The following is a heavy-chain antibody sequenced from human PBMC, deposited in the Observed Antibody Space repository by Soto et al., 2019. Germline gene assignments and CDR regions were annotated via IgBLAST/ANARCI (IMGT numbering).Heavy chain of an antibody. CDR3: ARGRHYYDSSGYYYVSLDY. Sequence: QPGGSLRLFCAASGFTFSSYDMHWVRQATGKGLEWVSAIGTAGDTYYPGSVKGRFTISRENAKNSLYLQMNSLRAGDTAVYYCARGRHYYDSSGYYYVSLDYSGQGALVADSA. CDR2: IGTAGDT. V-gene: IGHV3-13*01. J-gene: IGHJ4*02. CDR1: GFTFSSYD. D-gene: IGHD3-22*01.